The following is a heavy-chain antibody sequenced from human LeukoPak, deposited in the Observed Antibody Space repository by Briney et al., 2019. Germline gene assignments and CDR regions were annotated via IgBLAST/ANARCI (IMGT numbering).Heavy chain of an antibody. J-gene: IGHJ4*02. D-gene: IGHD3-9*01. CDR2: INHSGST. Sequence: PSETLSLTCAVYGGSFSGYYWSWIRQPPGKGLEWIGEINHSGSTNYNPSLKSRVTISVDTSKRHFSLKLTSVTAADTAVYYCARGSYDVLTGYSTLGEYWGQGTLVTVSS. CDR3: ARGSYDVLTGYSTLGEY. V-gene: IGHV4-34*01. CDR1: GGSFSGYY.